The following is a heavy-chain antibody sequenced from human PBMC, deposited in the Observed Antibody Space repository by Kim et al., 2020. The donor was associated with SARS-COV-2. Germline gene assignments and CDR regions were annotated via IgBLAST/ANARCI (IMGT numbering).Heavy chain of an antibody. CDR1: GFIFSNYD. CDR3: AREDRDYGDYIGMDV. V-gene: IGHV3-64*01. Sequence: GGSLRLSCAASGFIFSNYDMDWFRQAPGKGLEYVSSISSNGDTYYANSVKGRFTISRDNSKNTLYLQMGSLRGEDMAVYYCAREDRDYGDYIGMDVWGQGTTVTVS. D-gene: IGHD4-17*01. J-gene: IGHJ6*02. CDR2: ISSNGDT.